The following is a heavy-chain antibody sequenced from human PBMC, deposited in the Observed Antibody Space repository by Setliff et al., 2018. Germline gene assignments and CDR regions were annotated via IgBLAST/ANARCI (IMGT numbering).Heavy chain of an antibody. D-gene: IGHD6-25*01. CDR1: GGSISSSSYY. Sequence: SETLSLTCTVSGGSISSSSYYWGWIRQPPGKGLEWIGSIYYSGSTYYNPSLKGRVTISVDTSKNQFSLKLSSVTAADTAVYYCARVSGMGSPPYYYYYYGMDVWGQGTTVTVSS. V-gene: IGHV4-39*01. CDR2: IYYSGST. J-gene: IGHJ6*02. CDR3: ARVSGMGSPPYYYYYYGMDV.